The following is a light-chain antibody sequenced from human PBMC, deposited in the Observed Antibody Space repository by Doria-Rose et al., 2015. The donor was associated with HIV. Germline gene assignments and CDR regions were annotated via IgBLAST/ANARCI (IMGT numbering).Light chain of an antibody. Sequence: TQSPGTLSLSPGERATLSCRASQSFSSTYLAWYQQKPSQAPSLLIYDGSTRATGSPDRFSASGSGTDFTLTINRLEPEDYALYYCHQYGTSWTFVQGTKVEI. V-gene: IGKV3-20*01. CDR1: QSFSSTY. CDR3: HQYGTSWT. CDR2: DGS. J-gene: IGKJ1*01.